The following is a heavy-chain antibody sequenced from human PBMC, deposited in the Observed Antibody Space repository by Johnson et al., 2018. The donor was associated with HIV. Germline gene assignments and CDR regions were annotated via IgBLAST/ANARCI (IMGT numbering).Heavy chain of an antibody. V-gene: IGHV3-20*04. Sequence: MQLVESGGGVVRPGGSLRLSCAASGFSFDNNGMTWVRQAPGKGLEWVSGINWNGGNTGYADSVKGRCTISRDNDKSSVYMQMNNLRAEDTAFYYCARRDSGSLSFDLWGQGTMVTVSS. D-gene: IGHD1-26*01. CDR3: ARRDSGSLSFDL. CDR2: INWNGGNT. J-gene: IGHJ3*01. CDR1: GFSFDNNG.